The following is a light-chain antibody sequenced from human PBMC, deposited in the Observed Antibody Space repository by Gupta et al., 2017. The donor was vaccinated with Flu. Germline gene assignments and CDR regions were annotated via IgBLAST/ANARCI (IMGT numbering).Light chain of an antibody. V-gene: IGLV1-40*01. J-gene: IGLJ1*01. CDR2: SNS. CDR1: SNNGACSE. CDR3: QSSDSSLSCYV. Sequence: SNNGACSEVSRQQQHPGQAPIFLIYSNSNRPSGIPERFSGSKSGTTVTLAISGVQAEDEADYYCQSSDSSLSCYVFGTGTEVTVL.